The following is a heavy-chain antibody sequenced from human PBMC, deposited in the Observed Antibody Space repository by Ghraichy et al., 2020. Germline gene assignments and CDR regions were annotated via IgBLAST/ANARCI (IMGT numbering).Heavy chain of an antibody. D-gene: IGHD3-22*01. CDR2: ITSSSTYI. J-gene: IGHJ6*02. CDR3: ARDYDTTGYFFYGMDV. V-gene: IGHV3-21*01. Sequence: GGSLRLSCAGSGFTFSTYSMNWVRQAPGKGLEWVSSITSSSTYIYYSDSLKGRFTISRDNAKNSLYLQMNSLRAEDTAVYYCARDYDTTGYFFYGMDVWGQGTTVTVSS. CDR1: GFTFSTYS.